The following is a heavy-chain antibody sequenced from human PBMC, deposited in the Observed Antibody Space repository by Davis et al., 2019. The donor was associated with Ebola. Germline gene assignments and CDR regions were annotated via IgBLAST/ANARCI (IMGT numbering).Heavy chain of an antibody. Sequence: GESLKISCKASGYSFTSYWITWVRQMPGKGLEWMGRIDPSDSYTNYSPSFQGHVTISADKSISTAYLQWSSLKASDTAIYYCARHPSFLYSGAWYYHFDLWGQGTLVTVSS. CDR1: GYSFTSYW. CDR2: IDPSDSYT. D-gene: IGHD6-19*01. J-gene: IGHJ5*02. CDR3: ARHPSFLYSGAWYYHFDL. V-gene: IGHV5-10-1*01.